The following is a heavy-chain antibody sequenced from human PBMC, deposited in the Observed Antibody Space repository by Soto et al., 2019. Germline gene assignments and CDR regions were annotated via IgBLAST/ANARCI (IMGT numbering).Heavy chain of an antibody. CDR2: IYWDNDK. J-gene: IGHJ4*02. D-gene: IGHD3-22*01. CDR3: AHTYETSWRNFGY. Sequence: TLSLTCSVSDASITSSYWSWVRQPPGKALEWLALIYWDNDKRYSPSLRSRLTITKDTSKNQVVLTVANVDPVDTATYYCAHTYETSWRNFGYWAQESWSPSPQ. V-gene: IGHV2-5*08. CDR1: DASITSSYW.